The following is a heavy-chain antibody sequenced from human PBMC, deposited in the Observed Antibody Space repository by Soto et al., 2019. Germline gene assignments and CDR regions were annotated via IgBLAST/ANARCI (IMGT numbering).Heavy chain of an antibody. V-gene: IGHV3-7*01. CDR3: ARRAAETYCSGGSCQSYYYYGMDV. Sequence: GGSLRLSCAASGFTFSSYWMSWVRQAPGKGLEWVANIKQDGSEKYYVDSVKGRFTISRDNAKNSLYLQMNSLRAEDTAVYYCARRAAETYCSGGSCQSYYYYGMDVWGQGTTVTVSS. CDR2: IKQDGSEK. J-gene: IGHJ6*02. CDR1: GFTFSSYW. D-gene: IGHD2-15*01.